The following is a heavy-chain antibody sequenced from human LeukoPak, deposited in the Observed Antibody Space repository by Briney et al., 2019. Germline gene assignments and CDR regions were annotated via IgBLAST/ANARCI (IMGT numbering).Heavy chain of an antibody. Sequence: PSETLSLTCTVSGGSINSFDWSWIRQPARKGLEWIGRMYTSGTTKYNPSLRRRVTMSVDTSKNQLSLKMSSVTAADTAVYYCAKDGGLQQLPRGGDWYFDLWGRGSLVTVSS. V-gene: IGHV4-4*07. CDR1: GGSINSFD. J-gene: IGHJ2*01. D-gene: IGHD6-13*01. CDR2: MYTSGTT. CDR3: AKDGGLQQLPRGGDWYFDL.